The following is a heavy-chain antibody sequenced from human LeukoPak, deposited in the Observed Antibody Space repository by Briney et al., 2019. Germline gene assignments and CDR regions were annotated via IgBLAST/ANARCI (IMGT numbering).Heavy chain of an antibody. D-gene: IGHD3-9*01. CDR1: GGSFSGYY. CDR3: ARGSRLTGAFDI. J-gene: IGHJ3*02. V-gene: IGHV4-34*01. CDR2: INHSGST. Sequence: PSETLSLTCAPYGGSFSGYYWTWIRQPPGKGLEWIGEINHSGSTNYSPSLKSRVTISLDTSKNQFSLKLTSVTAADTAVYYCARGSRLTGAFDIWGQGTMVTVSS.